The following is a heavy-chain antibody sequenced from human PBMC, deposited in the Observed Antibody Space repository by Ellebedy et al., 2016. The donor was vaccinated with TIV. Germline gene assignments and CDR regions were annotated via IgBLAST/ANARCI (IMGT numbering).Heavy chain of an antibody. V-gene: IGHV3-23*01. CDR3: AKSRIQLWYYYYYGMDV. CDR1: GFTFSSYA. CDR2: ISGSGGST. Sequence: GESLKISXAASGFTFSSYAMSWVRQAPGKGLEWVSAISGSGGSTYYADSVKGRFTISRDNSKNTLYLQMNSLRAEDTAVYYCAKSRIQLWYYYYYGMDVWGQGTTVTVSS. D-gene: IGHD5-18*01. J-gene: IGHJ6*02.